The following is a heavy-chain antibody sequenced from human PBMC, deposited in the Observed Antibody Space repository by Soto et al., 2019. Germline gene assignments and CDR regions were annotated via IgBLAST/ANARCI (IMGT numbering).Heavy chain of an antibody. V-gene: IGHV3-30-3*01. D-gene: IGHD6-19*01. J-gene: IGHJ4*02. CDR2: ISYDGSNK. Sequence: QVQLVESGGGVVQPGRSLRLSCAASGFTFSSYAMHWVRQAPGKGLEWVAVISYDGSNKYYADSVKGRFTISRDNSKNKLYRQMNSLRAEDTAVYYGARDAIRSGWSPAYFNYWGQGTLVTVSS. CDR1: GFTFSSYA. CDR3: ARDAIRSGWSPAYFNY.